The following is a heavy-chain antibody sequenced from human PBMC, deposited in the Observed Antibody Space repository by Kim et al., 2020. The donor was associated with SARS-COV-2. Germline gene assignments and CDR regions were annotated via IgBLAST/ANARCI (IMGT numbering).Heavy chain of an antibody. Sequence: SETLSLTCTVSGGSISSSSYYWGWIRQPPGKGLEWIGSIYYSGSTYYNPTLKSPVTISVDTSKNQFSLKLSSVTAADTAVYYCARHSLRFLEWANWFDPWGQGTLGTVSS. V-gene: IGHV4-39*01. CDR3: ARHSLRFLEWANWFDP. CDR1: GGSISSSSYY. D-gene: IGHD3-3*01. J-gene: IGHJ5*02. CDR2: IYYSGST.